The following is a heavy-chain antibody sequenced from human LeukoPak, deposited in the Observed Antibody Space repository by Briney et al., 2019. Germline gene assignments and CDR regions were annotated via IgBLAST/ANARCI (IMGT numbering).Heavy chain of an antibody. V-gene: IGHV3-7*05. CDR3: ARDPRIAAAGTADY. CDR1: GFTFSSYW. D-gene: IGHD6-13*01. J-gene: IGHJ4*02. CDR2: IKQDGSEK. Sequence: GGSLRLSCAASGFTFSSYWMSWVRQAPGKGLEWVANIKQDGSEKYYMDSVKGRFTISRDNAKNSLYLQMNSLRAEDTAVYYCARDPRIAAAGTADYWGQGTLVTVSS.